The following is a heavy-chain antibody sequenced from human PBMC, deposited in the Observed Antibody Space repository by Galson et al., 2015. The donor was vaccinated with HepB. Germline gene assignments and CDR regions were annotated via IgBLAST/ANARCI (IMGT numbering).Heavy chain of an antibody. Sequence: SVKVSCKASGYTFTDYAINWVRQAPGQGLEWMGWINTNTGNPTYAQGFTGRFVFSLDTSVSTAYLQISGLKAEDTAVYYCATRKTQNSGWRPDYRGQGTLVTVSS. D-gene: IGHD5-12*01. J-gene: IGHJ4*02. CDR2: INTNTGNP. CDR3: ATRKTQNSGWRPDY. CDR1: GYTFTDYA. V-gene: IGHV7-4-1*02.